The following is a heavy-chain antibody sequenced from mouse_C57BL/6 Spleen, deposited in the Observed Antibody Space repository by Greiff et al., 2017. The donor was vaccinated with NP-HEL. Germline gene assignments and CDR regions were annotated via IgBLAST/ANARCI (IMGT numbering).Heavy chain of an antibody. CDR2: IIPNNGGT. Sequence: VQLQQSGPELVKPGASVKISCKASGYTFTDYYMNWVKQSHGKSLEWIGDIIPNNGGTSYNQKFKGKATLTVDKSSSTAYMELRSLTSEDSAVYYCARGYAMDYWGQGTSVTVSS. CDR1: GYTFTDYY. J-gene: IGHJ4*01. V-gene: IGHV1-26*01. CDR3: ARGYAMDY.